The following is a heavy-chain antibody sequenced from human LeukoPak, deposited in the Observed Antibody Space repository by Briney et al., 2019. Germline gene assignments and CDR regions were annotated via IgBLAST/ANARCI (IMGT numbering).Heavy chain of an antibody. CDR3: ARNRYYYGSGNYGVPNWFDP. CDR2: IYYSGST. D-gene: IGHD3-10*01. V-gene: IGHV4-39*01. J-gene: IGHJ5*02. CDR1: GGSINSNSYY. Sequence: PSETLSLTCTVSGGSINSNSYYWGWIRQPPGTGLEWIGSIYYSGSTYYNPSLKSRVTISVDTSKNQFSLKLSSVTAADTAVYYCARNRYYYGSGNYGVPNWFDPWGQGTLVTVSS.